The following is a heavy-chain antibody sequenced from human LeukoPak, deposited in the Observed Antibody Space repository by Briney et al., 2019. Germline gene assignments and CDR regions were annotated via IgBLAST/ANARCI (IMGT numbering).Heavy chain of an antibody. CDR1: GYTFTGYY. J-gene: IGHJ4*02. V-gene: IGHV1-46*01. D-gene: IGHD6-13*01. CDR2: INPSGGST. CDR3: AREWGSIAAAGTNGDL. Sequence: ASVKVSCKASGYTFTGYYMHWVRQAPGQGLEWMGIINPSGGSTSYAQKFQGRVTMTRDMSTSTVYMELSSLGSEDTAVYYCAREWGSIAAAGTNGDLWGQGTLVTVSS.